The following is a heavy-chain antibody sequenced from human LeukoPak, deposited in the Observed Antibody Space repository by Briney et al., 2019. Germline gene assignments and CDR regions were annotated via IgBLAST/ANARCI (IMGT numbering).Heavy chain of an antibody. J-gene: IGHJ6*04. CDR2: IWYDGSNK. CDR3: ARLQGIAAAGSMDV. V-gene: IGHV3-33*01. D-gene: IGHD6-13*01. Sequence: PGRSLRLSCAASGFTFSSYGMHWVRPAPGKGLEWVAVIWYDGSNKYYADSVKGRFTISRDNSKNTLYLQMNSLRAEDTAVYYCARLQGIAAAGSMDVWGKGTTVTVSS. CDR1: GFTFSSYG.